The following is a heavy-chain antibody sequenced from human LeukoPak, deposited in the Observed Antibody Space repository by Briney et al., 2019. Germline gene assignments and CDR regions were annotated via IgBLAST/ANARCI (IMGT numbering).Heavy chain of an antibody. V-gene: IGHV3-11*06. CDR1: GFTFSDYY. CDR2: ISSSSSYT. CDR3: PPLGYCDSTSCRFDY. D-gene: IGHD2-2*03. J-gene: IGHJ4*02. Sequence: GGSLRLSCAASGFTFSDYYMSWIRQAPGKGLEWVSYISSSSSYTNYADSVKGRFTISRDNAKNSLYLQMNALRAEDTAVYASPPLGYCDSTSCRFDYWGQGTLVTVSS.